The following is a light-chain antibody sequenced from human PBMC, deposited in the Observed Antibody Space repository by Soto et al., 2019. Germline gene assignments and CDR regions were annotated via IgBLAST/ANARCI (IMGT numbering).Light chain of an antibody. J-gene: IGKJ1*01. CDR2: GTS. V-gene: IGKV3D-15*01. CDR1: QSVSSN. Sequence: EIVMTQSPVTLSVSPGERATLSCRASQSVSSNLAWYQQKPGQAPRLLIYGTSTRATGITARISGSRSGTEFTLTISSLQSEDFAVYYCQQYNNWPPGTFGQGTKV. CDR3: QQYNNWPPGT.